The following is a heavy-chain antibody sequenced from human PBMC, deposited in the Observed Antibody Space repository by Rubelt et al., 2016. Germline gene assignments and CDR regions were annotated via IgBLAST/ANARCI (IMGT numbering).Heavy chain of an antibody. CDR2: ISHSGYT. J-gene: IGHJ5*02. D-gene: IGHD3-9*01. V-gene: IGHV4-61*01. Sequence: QVQLQESGPGLVKPSETLSLTCTVSGGSISSSSYYWGWIRQPPGKGLEWIAYISHSGYTNYSPSLKSRVTMSVETAKNQCSLRLGSVTAADTAVEYCARVLDLDWFDPWGQGTLVTVSS. CDR1: GGSISSSSYY. CDR3: ARVLDLDWFDP.